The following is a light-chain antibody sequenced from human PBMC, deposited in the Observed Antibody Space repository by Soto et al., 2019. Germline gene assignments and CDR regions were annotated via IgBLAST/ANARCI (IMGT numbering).Light chain of an antibody. CDR2: LNSDGSH. J-gene: IGLJ2*01. CDR3: QTWGTAIHDVV. V-gene: IGLV4-69*01. CDR1: SGHSTYA. Sequence: QSVLTQSPSASASLGASVKLTCTLSSGHSTYASAWHQQQPEKGPRYLMKLNSDGSHNKGDGIPDRFSGSSSGAERHLTISSLQSEDEADYYCQTWGTAIHDVVFGGGTKLTVL.